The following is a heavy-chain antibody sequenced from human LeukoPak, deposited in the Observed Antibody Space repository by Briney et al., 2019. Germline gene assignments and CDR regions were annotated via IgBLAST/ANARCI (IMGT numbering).Heavy chain of an antibody. CDR1: RYTFTNYA. Sequence: ASVKVSCKASRYTFTNYAINWVRQAPGQGLQWMGWINTKTGHPTYAQGFTGRFVFSLDSSVSTAYLQISSLKAEDTAIYYCARDDCSGGGCSFDYWGQGTLVTVSS. D-gene: IGHD2-15*01. CDR2: INTKTGHP. V-gene: IGHV7-4-1*02. J-gene: IGHJ4*02. CDR3: ARDDCSGGGCSFDY.